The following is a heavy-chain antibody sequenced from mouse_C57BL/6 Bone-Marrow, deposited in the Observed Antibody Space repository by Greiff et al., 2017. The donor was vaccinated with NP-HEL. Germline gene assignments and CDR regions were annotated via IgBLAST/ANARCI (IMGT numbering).Heavy chain of an antibody. CDR1: EYAFPSHD. Sequence: EVKLMESGGGLVQPGESLKLSCESNEYAFPSHDMSWVRKTPEKRLELVAAINRDGGSTYYPDTIESRSTITRDKTTKTLYLQMSRLRSEDTALYYCARQDGSDYWGQGTTLTVSS. D-gene: IGHD2-3*01. CDR2: INRDGGST. J-gene: IGHJ2*01. CDR3: ARQDGSDY. V-gene: IGHV5-2*01.